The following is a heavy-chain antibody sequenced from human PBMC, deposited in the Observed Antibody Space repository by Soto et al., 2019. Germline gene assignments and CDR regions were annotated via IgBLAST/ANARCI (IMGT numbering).Heavy chain of an antibody. CDR1: GFTFSSYG. D-gene: IGHD6-19*01. CDR2: ISYDGSNK. J-gene: IGHJ4*02. V-gene: IGHV3-30*03. Sequence: QVQLVESGGGVVQPGRSLRLSCAASGFTFSSYGMHWVRQAPGKGLEWVAVISYDGSNKYYANSVKGRFPISRDNSKNTLYLQMNSLRAEDTAVYYCASSLQYSSGWYAPLDYWGQGTLVTVSS. CDR3: ASSLQYSSGWYAPLDY.